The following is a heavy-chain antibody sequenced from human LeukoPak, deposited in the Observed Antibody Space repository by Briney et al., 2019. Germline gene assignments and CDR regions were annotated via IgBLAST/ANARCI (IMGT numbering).Heavy chain of an antibody. V-gene: IGHV3-23*01. D-gene: IGHD2-2*02. CDR3: AKPIWGYCSSTSCYTGGNNWFDP. Sequence: PGGSLRLSCAASGFTFSSYAMSWVRQAPGKGLEWVSAISGSGGSTYYADSVKGRFTISRDNSKNTLYLQMNSLRAEGTAVYYCAKPIWGYCSSTSCYTGGNNWFDPWGQGTLVTVSS. J-gene: IGHJ5*02. CDR2: ISGSGGST. CDR1: GFTFSSYA.